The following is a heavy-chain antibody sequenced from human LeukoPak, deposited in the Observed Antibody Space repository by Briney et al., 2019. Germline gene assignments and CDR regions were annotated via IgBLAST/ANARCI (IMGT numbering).Heavy chain of an antibody. CDR2: INHSGST. Sequence: TSETLSLTCAVYGGSFSGYYWSWIRQPPGKGLEWIGEINHSGSTNYNPSLKSRVTISVDTSKNQFSLKLSSVTAADTAVYYCAGYSGYDYYYYYGMDVWGQGTTVTVSS. J-gene: IGHJ6*02. CDR1: GGSFSGYY. D-gene: IGHD5-12*01. CDR3: AGYSGYDYYYYYGMDV. V-gene: IGHV4-34*01.